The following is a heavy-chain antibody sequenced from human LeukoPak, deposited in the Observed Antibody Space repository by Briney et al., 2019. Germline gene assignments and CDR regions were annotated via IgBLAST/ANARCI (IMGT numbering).Heavy chain of an antibody. Sequence: SETLSLTCSVYGGSFSGYYWSWIRQPPGKGLEWIGEINHSGFTNYNPSLKSRVTISVDTSKNHFSLKLSSVTAAVTAVYYCARTPYYYYYGMDVWGQGTTVTVSS. CDR1: GGSFSGYY. D-gene: IGHD2-15*01. CDR3: ARTPYYYYYGMDV. J-gene: IGHJ6*02. CDR2: INHSGFT. V-gene: IGHV4-34*01.